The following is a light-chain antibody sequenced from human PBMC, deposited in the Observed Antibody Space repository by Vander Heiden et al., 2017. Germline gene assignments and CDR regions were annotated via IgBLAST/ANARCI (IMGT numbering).Light chain of an antibody. V-gene: IGKV1-39*01. CDR1: QSISSY. CDR3: RGSAGTPHT. CDR2: AAS. Sequence: DIEMTQSPSSLSASVGDRVTTTCRVSQSISSYLNCYQQIPGKAPKLLIYAASSLQSGVPSRFSGSGSGTDFTLTISSLQPEDFATYYCRGSAGTPHTFGQGTRLEMK. J-gene: IGKJ2*01.